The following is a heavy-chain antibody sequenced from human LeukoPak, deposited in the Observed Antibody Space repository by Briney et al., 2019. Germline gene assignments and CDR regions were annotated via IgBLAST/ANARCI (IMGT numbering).Heavy chain of an antibody. CDR3: ARGGFGFEGFDS. CDR2: IYDSGST. Sequence: SETLSLTCTVSGGSIRSSYYYWGWIRQPPGKGLEWIGSIYDSGSTYYNPSLKSRLTISVDTSRNQFSLNLNSMTAADTAVYYCARGGFGFEGFDSWGQGTLVTVSS. V-gene: IGHV4-39*01. J-gene: IGHJ4*02. CDR1: GGSIRSSYYY. D-gene: IGHD3-10*01.